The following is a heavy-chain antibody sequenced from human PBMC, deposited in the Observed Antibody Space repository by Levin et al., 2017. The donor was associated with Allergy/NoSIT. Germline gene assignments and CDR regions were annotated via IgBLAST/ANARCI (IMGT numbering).Heavy chain of an antibody. V-gene: IGHV3-23*01. J-gene: IGHJ6*01. CDR2: ISVSVDGP. CDR3: AKMGGRQVPAAISYGMDV. CDR1: GFTFSIYA. Sequence: GGSLRLSCAASGFTFSIYAMAWVRQAPGKGLQWVSGISVSVDGPYHADSVEGRFTISRDNSKNTLYLQMNSLRAEDTAVYYCAKMGGRQVPAAISYGMDVWGQGTTVTVSS. D-gene: IGHD2-2*01.